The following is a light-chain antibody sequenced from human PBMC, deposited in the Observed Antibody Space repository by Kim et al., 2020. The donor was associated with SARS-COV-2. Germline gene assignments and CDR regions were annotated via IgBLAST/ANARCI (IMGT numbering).Light chain of an antibody. CDR1: SNNVGDQG. CDR3: SASDSSVNVWV. CDR2: RDN. V-gene: IGLV10-54*01. J-gene: IGLJ3*02. Sequence: LTQPPSVSKDLRQTATLTCTGNSNNVGDQGAAWLQQHQGHPPKLLSHRDNSRPSGVSERFSASRSGNTASLTITGLQPQDEADYYCSASDSSVNVWVFGGGTQLTVL.